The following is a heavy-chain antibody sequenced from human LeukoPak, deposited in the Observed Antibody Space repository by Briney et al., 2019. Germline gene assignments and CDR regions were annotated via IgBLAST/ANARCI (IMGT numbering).Heavy chain of an antibody. CDR1: GFAFSAYT. CDR3: AKDPIFSGSYGVFDY. D-gene: IGHD1-26*01. J-gene: IGHJ4*02. Sequence: PGGSLRLSCAASGFAFSAYTMNWVRQAPGKGLEWVSYISSSSGSVYYADSAEGRFTISRDNSKNTLYLQMNSLRAGDTAVYYCAKDPIFSGSYGVFDYWGLGTLVTVSS. V-gene: IGHV3-48*01. CDR2: ISSSSGSV.